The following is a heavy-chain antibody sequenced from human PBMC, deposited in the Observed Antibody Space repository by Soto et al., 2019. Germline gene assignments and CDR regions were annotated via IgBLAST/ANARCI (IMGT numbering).Heavy chain of an antibody. J-gene: IGHJ4*02. CDR1: GFTFTRYS. V-gene: IGHV3-21*01. CDR3: ARESEDLTSNFDY. CDR2: ISSTTNYI. Sequence: LRLSCAASGFTFTRYSMNWVRQAPGKGLEWVSSISSTTNYIYYADSMKGRFTVSGDNAKNSVYLGMNSLSAEDTAVYYCARESEDLTSNFDYWGQGTLVTVSS.